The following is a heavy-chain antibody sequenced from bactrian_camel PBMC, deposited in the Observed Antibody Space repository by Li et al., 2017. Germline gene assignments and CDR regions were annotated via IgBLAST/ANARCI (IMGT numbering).Heavy chain of an antibody. V-gene: IGHV3S6*01. CDR2: IDSDGNT. CDR3: AAPKALTLVEGGLCHPVLGLSSDLAY. Sequence: QVQLVESGGGLAQPGGSLRLSCATSGFAFKGEWIHWIRQAPGKGLEWVATIDSDGNTDYADSVKGRFTLSQGNNKNNLYLQMNGLKPEDTAMYYCAAPKALTLVEGGLCHPVLGLSSDLAYWGQGTQVTVS. J-gene: IGHJ4*01. D-gene: IGHD7*01. CDR1: GFAFKGEW.